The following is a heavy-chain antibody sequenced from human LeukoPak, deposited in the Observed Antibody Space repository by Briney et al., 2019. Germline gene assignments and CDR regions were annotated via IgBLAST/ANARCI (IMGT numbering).Heavy chain of an antibody. J-gene: IGHJ4*02. CDR2: IYYSGST. V-gene: IGHV4-31*03. Sequence: SQTLSLTCTVSGGSISSGGYYWSWIRQHPGKGLEWIGYIYYSGSTYYNPSLKSRVTISVDTSKNQFSLELSPVTAADTAVYYCARVKPGELEPDYFDYWGQGTLVTVSS. CDR1: GGSISSGGYY. D-gene: IGHD1-26*01. CDR3: ARVKPGELEPDYFDY.